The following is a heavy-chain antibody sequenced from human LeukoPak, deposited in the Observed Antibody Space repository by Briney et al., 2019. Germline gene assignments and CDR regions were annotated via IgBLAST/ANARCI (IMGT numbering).Heavy chain of an antibody. V-gene: IGHV4-31*03. Sequence: PSQTLSLTCTVSGGSISSGGYYWSWIRQHPGKGLEWIGYIYYSGSTYYNPSLKSRVTISVDTSKNQFSLKLSSVTAADTAVYYCAGSYCSSTSCSPYYFDYWGQGTLVTVSS. CDR3: AGSYCSSTSCSPYYFDY. CDR2: IYYSGST. CDR1: GGSISSGGYY. D-gene: IGHD2-2*01. J-gene: IGHJ4*02.